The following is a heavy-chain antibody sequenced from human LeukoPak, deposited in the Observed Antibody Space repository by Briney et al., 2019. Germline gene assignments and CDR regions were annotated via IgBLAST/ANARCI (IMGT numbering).Heavy chain of an antibody. CDR3: ARAPFYYDSSGYPYFDG. CDR1: GFTISTNY. V-gene: IGHV3-53*01. Sequence: GGSLRLSCAASGFTISTNYMSWVRQAPGKGLEWVSVMYTGGSTYYADPVKGRFTISRDNSKNTLYLQMNSLRAEDTALYYCARAPFYYDSSGYPYFDGWGQGTLVTVSS. CDR2: MYTGGST. D-gene: IGHD3-22*01. J-gene: IGHJ4*02.